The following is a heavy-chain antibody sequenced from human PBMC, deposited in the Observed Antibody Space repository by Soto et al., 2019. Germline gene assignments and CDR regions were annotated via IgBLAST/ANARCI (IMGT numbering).Heavy chain of an antibody. J-gene: IGHJ4*02. CDR3: ARDPPIPYSH. CDR1: GVSITSYY. D-gene: IGHD6-13*01. V-gene: IGHV4-59*01. CDR2: IYYSGSS. Sequence: PSETLSLTCTVSGVSITSYYWSWIRQPPGKGLEWIGYIYYSGSSNYNPSLKSRVTISVDTSKNQFSLNLSSVTAADTAVYYCARDPPIPYSHWAQGTLVTGS.